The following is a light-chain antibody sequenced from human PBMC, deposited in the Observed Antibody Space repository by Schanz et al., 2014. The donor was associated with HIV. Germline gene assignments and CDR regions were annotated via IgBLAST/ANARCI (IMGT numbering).Light chain of an antibody. CDR3: CSYAGSTTFYV. V-gene: IGLV2-14*03. CDR1: SSDVGGYNY. CDR2: DVS. J-gene: IGLJ1*01. Sequence: QSVLTQPASVSGAPGQSITISCTGTSSDVGGYNYVSWDQQTPGKAPKLMIYDVSNRPSGVSNRFSGSKSGNTASLTISGLQAEDEADYYCCSYAGSTTFYVFATGTKLTVL.